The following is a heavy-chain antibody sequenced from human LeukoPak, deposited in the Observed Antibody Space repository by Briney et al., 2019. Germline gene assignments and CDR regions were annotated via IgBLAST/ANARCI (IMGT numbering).Heavy chain of an antibody. CDR3: AHRGQPGTYFDY. CDR2: NNWDDDK. J-gene: IGHJ4*02. CDR1: GFSLSTRGMG. D-gene: IGHD1-14*01. Sequence: SGPTLFNPTPALTLTCTFSGFSLSTRGMGVGWIRQPPVMALEWLALNNWDDDKSYIPSQKSRDTITQDSTKNQVDRKMTNLDPVDTATYYCAHRGQPGTYFDYWGQGAPVSVSS. V-gene: IGHV2-5*02.